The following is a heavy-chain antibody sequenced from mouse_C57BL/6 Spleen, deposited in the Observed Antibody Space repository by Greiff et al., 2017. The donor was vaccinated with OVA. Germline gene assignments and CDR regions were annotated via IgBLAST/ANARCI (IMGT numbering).Heavy chain of an antibody. CDR1: GYAFSSSW. CDR3: ARSDGCLDFDV. D-gene: IGHD2-3*01. J-gene: IGHJ1*03. V-gene: IGHV1-82*01. Sequence: VKLMESGPELVKPGASVKISCKASGYAFSSSWMNWVKQRPGKGLEWIGRIYPGDGDTNYNGKFKGKATLTADKSSSTAYMQLSSLTSEDSAVYFCARSDGCLDFDVWGTGTTVTVSS. CDR2: IYPGDGDT.